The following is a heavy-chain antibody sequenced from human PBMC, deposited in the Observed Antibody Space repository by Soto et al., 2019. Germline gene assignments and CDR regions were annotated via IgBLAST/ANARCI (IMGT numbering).Heavy chain of an antibody. CDR1: SFTFGDYA. J-gene: IGHJ4*02. CDR2: ISWDSGNI. D-gene: IGHD2-2*01. CDR3: TKGDTTSCFAHFDY. Sequence: EVQLVESGGGLVQPGRSLRLSCAASSFTFGDYAMHWVRQTPGKGLEWVSCISWDSGNIVYVDSVEGRFTISRDNAKNSLFLQLNSLRPEDTAFYYCTKGDTTSCFAHFDYWGQGALVTASS. V-gene: IGHV3-9*01.